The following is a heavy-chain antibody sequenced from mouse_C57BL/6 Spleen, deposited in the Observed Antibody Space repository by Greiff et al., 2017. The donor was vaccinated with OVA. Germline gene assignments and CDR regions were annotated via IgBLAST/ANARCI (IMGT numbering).Heavy chain of an antibody. CDR2: IDPSASYP. V-gene: IGHV1-69*01. CDR1: GYTFTSYW. Sequence: QVQLQQPGAELVMPGASVKLSCKASGYTFTSYWMHWVKQRPGQGLEWIGEIDPSASYPNYNQKFKGKSTLTVDKSSRTAYMQLSSLTSEDSAVYYWARRGSNYGRNCDYWGQGTTLTVSS. CDR3: ARRGSNYGRNCDY. J-gene: IGHJ2*01. D-gene: IGHD2-5*01.